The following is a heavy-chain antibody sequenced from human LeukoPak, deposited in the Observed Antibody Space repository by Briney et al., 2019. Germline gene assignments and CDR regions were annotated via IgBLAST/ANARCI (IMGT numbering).Heavy chain of an antibody. V-gene: IGHV3-66*01. J-gene: IGHJ3*02. CDR3: ARDLMTRGLDAFDI. D-gene: IGHD3-10*01. CDR1: GFTVSSNY. Sequence: GGSLRLSCAASGFTVSSNYMSWVRQAPGKGLEWVSVIYSGGSTYYADSMKGRFTISRDNSKNTLYLQMNSLRAEDTAMYYCARDLMTRGLDAFDIWGQGTMVTVSS. CDR2: IYSGGST.